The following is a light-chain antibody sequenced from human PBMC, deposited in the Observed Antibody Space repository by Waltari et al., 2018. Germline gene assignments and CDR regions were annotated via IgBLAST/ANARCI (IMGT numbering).Light chain of an antibody. V-gene: IGKV3-20*01. CDR3: QKYGTLPAT. Sequence: EIMLTQSPGTLSLSPGERATLSCRASQSISKYLAWYQQKPGQAPTLLIFDASSRATGIPDGFSGSGSGTDFSLTISRLEPEDVAVYYCQKYGTLPATFGQGTKVEIK. CDR2: DAS. CDR1: QSISKY. J-gene: IGKJ1*01.